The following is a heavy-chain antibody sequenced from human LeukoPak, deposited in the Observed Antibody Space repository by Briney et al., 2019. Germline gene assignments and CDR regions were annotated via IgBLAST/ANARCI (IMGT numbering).Heavy chain of an antibody. Sequence: PGGSLRLSCAASGFTFSSYGMHWVRQAPGKGLEWVAVISYDGSNKYYADSVKGRFTISRDNSKNTLYLQMNSLRAEDTAVYYCAKVGRDGYNYFDYWAGEPWSPSPQ. D-gene: IGHD5-24*01. CDR3: AKVGRDGYNYFDY. J-gene: IGHJ4*02. CDR2: ISYDGSNK. CDR1: GFTFSSYG. V-gene: IGHV3-30*18.